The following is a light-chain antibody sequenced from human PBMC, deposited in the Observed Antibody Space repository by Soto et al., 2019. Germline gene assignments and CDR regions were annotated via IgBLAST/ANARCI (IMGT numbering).Light chain of an antibody. CDR3: QQRSNWL. CDR1: QSVSSS. Sequence: EIVLTQSPATLSLSPGERATLSCRASQSVSSSLAWYQQKPGQAPRLLIYDASNRATGIPARFSGSGSGTDFTLTISSLETEDFAVYYCQQRSNWLFGQGTRLEIK. CDR2: DAS. J-gene: IGKJ5*01. V-gene: IGKV3-11*01.